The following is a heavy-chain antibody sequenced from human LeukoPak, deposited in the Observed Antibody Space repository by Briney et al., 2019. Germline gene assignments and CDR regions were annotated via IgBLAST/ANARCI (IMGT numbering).Heavy chain of an antibody. CDR1: GGSISSGDYY. Sequence: PSQTLSLTCTVSGGSISSGDYYWSWIRQPPGKGLEWIGYIHYSGSTYYNPSLKSRVTISVDTSKNQFSLKLSSVTAAGTAVYYCARDDTYYYGSGSYGDAFDIWGQGTMVTVSS. CDR3: ARDDTYYYGSGSYGDAFDI. V-gene: IGHV4-30-4*01. D-gene: IGHD3-10*01. J-gene: IGHJ3*02. CDR2: IHYSGST.